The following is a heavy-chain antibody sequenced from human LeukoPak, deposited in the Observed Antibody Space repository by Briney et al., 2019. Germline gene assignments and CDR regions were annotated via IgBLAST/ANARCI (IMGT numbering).Heavy chain of an antibody. CDR1: GGSISSGGYY. J-gene: IGHJ4*02. CDR3: ARRTQGRLGNFDY. CDR2: IYYSGST. D-gene: IGHD3-10*01. V-gene: IGHV4-31*03. Sequence: SETLSLTCTVSGGSISSGGYYWSWIRQHPGKGLEWIGYIYYSGSTYYNPSLKSRVIISVDTSKNQFSLKLSSVTAADTAVYYCARRTQGRLGNFDYWGQGTLVTVCS.